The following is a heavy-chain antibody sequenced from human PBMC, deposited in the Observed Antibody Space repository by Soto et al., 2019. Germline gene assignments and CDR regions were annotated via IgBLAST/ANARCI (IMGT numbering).Heavy chain of an antibody. Sequence: ASGKVSCKASGYTFTSYYMHWVRQAPGQRLEWMGIINPSGGSTSYAQKFQGRVTMTRATSTSTVYMELSSLRSEDTAVYYCARDHVFGLAYYGGNSEAFDIWGQGTMVTVSS. CDR3: ARDHVFGLAYYGGNSEAFDI. D-gene: IGHD4-17*01. CDR1: GYTFTSYY. V-gene: IGHV1-46*01. J-gene: IGHJ3*02. CDR2: INPSGGST.